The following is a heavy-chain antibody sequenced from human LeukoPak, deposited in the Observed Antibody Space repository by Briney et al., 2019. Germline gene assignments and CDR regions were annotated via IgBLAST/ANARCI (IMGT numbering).Heavy chain of an antibody. CDR1: GGTFSSYE. CDR2: IIPMFGTA. Sequence: SVKVSCKASGGTFSSYEISWVRQAPGQGLEWMGGIIPMFGTAKYAQKFQGRVTITADKSTSTAYMELSSLRSEDTAVYYCASGTSDIVVVPATLRNYYFDYWGQGTLVTVSS. D-gene: IGHD2-2*01. J-gene: IGHJ4*02. V-gene: IGHV1-69*06. CDR3: ASGTSDIVVVPATLRNYYFDY.